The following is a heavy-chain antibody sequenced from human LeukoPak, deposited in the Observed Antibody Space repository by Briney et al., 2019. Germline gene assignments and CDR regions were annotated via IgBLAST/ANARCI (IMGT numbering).Heavy chain of an antibody. CDR3: TSSYSSSWENWFDP. V-gene: IGHV3-49*04. Sequence: GGSLRLSCTASGFTFGDYAMSWVRQAPGKGLEWVGFIRSKAYGGTTEYAASVKGRFIISRDDPKSIAYLQMNSLKTEDTAVYYCTSSYSSSWENWFDPWGQGTLVTVSS. CDR1: GFTFGDYA. D-gene: IGHD6-13*01. J-gene: IGHJ5*02. CDR2: IRSKAYGGTT.